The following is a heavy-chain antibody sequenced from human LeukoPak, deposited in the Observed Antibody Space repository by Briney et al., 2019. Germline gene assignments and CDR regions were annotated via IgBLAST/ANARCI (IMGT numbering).Heavy chain of an antibody. Sequence: GASVKVSCKASGYTFTGYYMHWVRQAPGQGLEWMGWINPNSGGTNYAQKFQGRVTMTRDTSISTAYMELSSLRSEDTAVYYCARVKAVDPFFDYWGQGTLVTVSS. CDR1: GYTFTGYY. CDR3: ARVKAVDPFFDY. D-gene: IGHD2-21*01. CDR2: INPNSGGT. V-gene: IGHV1-2*02. J-gene: IGHJ4*02.